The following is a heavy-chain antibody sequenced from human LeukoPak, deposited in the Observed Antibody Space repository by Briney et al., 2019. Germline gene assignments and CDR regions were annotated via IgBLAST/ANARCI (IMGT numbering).Heavy chain of an antibody. CDR1: GFTVMSNY. CDR3: TRDSSKYYFNY. CDR2: IYSGGST. J-gene: IGHJ4*01. V-gene: IGHV3-66*01. Sequence: GGSLVFPWAASGFTVMSNYLSWVRQAPGKGLEWVSVIYSGGSTYYADSVKGRFTISRDNSKNTLYLQMNSLRAEDTAVYYCTRDSSKYYFNYWGSGNVVFVSS. D-gene: IGHD6-19*01.